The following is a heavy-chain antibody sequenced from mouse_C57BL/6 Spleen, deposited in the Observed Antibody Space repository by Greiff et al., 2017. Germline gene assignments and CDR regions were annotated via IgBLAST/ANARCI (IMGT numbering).Heavy chain of an antibody. CDR3: ARNYYGSSPYFDY. CDR1: GFSLTSYA. Sequence: VKLVESGPGLVAPSQSLSITCTVSGFSLTSYAISWVRQPPGKGLEWLGVIWTGGGTNYNSALKSRLSISKDNSKSQVFLKMNNLQTDDTARYYCARNYYGSSPYFDYWGQGTTLTVSS. D-gene: IGHD1-1*01. J-gene: IGHJ2*01. CDR2: IWTGGGT. V-gene: IGHV2-9-1*01.